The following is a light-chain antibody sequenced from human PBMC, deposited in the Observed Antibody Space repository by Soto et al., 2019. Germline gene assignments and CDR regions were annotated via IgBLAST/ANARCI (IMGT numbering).Light chain of an antibody. CDR1: QSLVHSDGNTY. Sequence: DVVMTQSPLSLPVTLGQPASISCRSSQSLVHSDGNTYLNWFQQRPGQSPRRLSYKVSNRDSGVPDRYSGSGSGTDFRLKISRVEAEDVGVYYCMQGIHWAWTFGEGTTVEIK. J-gene: IGKJ1*01. V-gene: IGKV2-30*02. CDR3: MQGIHWAWT. CDR2: KVS.